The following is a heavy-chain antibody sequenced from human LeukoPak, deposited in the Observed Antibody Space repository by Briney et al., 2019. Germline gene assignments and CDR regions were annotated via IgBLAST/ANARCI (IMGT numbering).Heavy chain of an antibody. CDR2: ITGSGGDS. CDR1: GFIFSNYA. CDR3: AKKSLWSGPFDY. V-gene: IGHV3-23*01. Sequence: GGSLRLSCKASGFIFSNYAMSWVRQAPGKGLEWVSIITGSGGDSYYTDSVKGRFTLSRDNSKNTLLLQMNSLRAEDTAVYLCAKKSLWSGPFDYWGQGTLVTVFS. J-gene: IGHJ4*02. D-gene: IGHD3-3*01.